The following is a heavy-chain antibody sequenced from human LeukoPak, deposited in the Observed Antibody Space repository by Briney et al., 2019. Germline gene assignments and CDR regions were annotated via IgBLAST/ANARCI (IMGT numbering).Heavy chain of an antibody. CDR2: ISISSSYI. Sequence: GGSLRLSCAASGFNFSNYNINWVRQAPGKGLEWVSSISISSSYIYYADSVKGRFTISRDNAKDSLYLQMNSLRAEDTAVYYCARGRYDVSAGYQPPYFDYWGQGTLVTVSS. V-gene: IGHV3-21*01. D-gene: IGHD3-9*01. CDR3: ARGRYDVSAGYQPPYFDY. CDR1: GFNFSNYN. J-gene: IGHJ4*02.